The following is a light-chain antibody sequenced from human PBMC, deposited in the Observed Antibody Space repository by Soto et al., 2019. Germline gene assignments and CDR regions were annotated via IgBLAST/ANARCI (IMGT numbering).Light chain of an antibody. V-gene: IGLV2-14*03. CDR2: DVS. CDR3: SSYTGSSTLV. J-gene: IGLJ2*01. CDR1: SSDVGGYNY. Sequence: QSALTQPASVSGSPRQSITISCAGTSSDVGGYNYVSWYQQHPGKAPKLMIYDVSNRPSGLSNRFSGSKSGNTASLTISGLQAEDEADYYRSSYTGSSTLVFGGGTKLTVL.